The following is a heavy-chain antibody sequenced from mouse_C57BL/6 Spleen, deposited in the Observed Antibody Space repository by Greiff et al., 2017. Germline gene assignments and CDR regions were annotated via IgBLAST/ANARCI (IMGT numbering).Heavy chain of an antibody. J-gene: IGHJ4*01. Sequence: QVQLQQPGAVLVKPGASVKLSCKASGYTFPSFWMHWVMQRPGQALEWIGMIHPNSGSTNYNEKFKSKATLTVDKSSSTAYMQLSSLTSEDSAVYYCARWGNYYGSSYDYAMDYWGKGTSVTDSS. V-gene: IGHV1-64*01. D-gene: IGHD1-1*01. CDR2: IHPNSGST. CDR3: ARWGNYYGSSYDYAMDY. CDR1: GYTFPSFW.